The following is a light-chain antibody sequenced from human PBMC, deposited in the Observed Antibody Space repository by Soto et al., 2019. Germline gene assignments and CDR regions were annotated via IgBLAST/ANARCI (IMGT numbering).Light chain of an antibody. J-gene: IGLJ1*01. CDR2: EVS. CDR3: SSYTSSGTPYV. V-gene: IGLV2-14*01. Sequence: QSVLTQPASVSGSPGQSITIYCTGTNSDIGGYNYVSWYQQHPGKAPKLMIYEVSYRPSGLSNRFSGSKSGNMASLTISGLQAEDEADYYCSSYTSSGTPYVFGAGTKLTVL. CDR1: NSDIGGYNY.